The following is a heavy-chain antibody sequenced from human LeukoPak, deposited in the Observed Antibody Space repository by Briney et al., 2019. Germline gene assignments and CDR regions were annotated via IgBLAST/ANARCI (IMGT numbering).Heavy chain of an antibody. Sequence: GGSPRLSCAASGFTFSGYAMNWVRQAPGKGLEWVSSISSISSYIYYADSVKGRFTISRDNAKNSLYLQMNSLRAEDTAVYYCARALTTLTYEGYWGQGTLVTVSS. J-gene: IGHJ4*02. CDR2: ISSISSYI. CDR3: ARALTTLTYEGY. D-gene: IGHD1-1*01. V-gene: IGHV3-21*01. CDR1: GFTFSGYA.